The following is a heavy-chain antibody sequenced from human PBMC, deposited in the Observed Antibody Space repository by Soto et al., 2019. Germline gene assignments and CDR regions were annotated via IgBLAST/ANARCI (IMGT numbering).Heavy chain of an antibody. Sequence: ASVKVSCKASGYTFTSYDINWVRQATGQGLEWMGWMNPNSGNTGYAQKFQGRVTMTRNTSISTAYMELSSLRSEDTGVYYCAREGLAGTTGAFDIWGQGTMVTVSS. D-gene: IGHD1-1*01. V-gene: IGHV1-8*01. CDR1: GYTFTSYD. J-gene: IGHJ3*02. CDR3: AREGLAGTTGAFDI. CDR2: MNPNSGNT.